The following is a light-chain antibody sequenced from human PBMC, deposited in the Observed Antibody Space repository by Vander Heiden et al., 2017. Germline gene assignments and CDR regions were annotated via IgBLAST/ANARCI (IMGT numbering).Light chain of an antibody. Sequence: EIVMTQSPDSLAVSLGEMATSNCKSSQSVLYRSNKKNYSAWHQQQAGQPPKLLIYWASTRESGVPDLFSGSGSGTDFTLTISSLQAEDVAVYYCQQYDNTPTWTFGQGTKVEIK. CDR3: QQYDNTPTWT. CDR2: WAS. V-gene: IGKV4-1*01. J-gene: IGKJ1*01. CDR1: QSVLYRSNKKNY.